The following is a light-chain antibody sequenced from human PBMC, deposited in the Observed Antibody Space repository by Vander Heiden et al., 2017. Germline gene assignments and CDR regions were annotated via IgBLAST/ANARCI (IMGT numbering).Light chain of an antibody. CDR2: DAS. CDR1: QSVSSY. CDR3: QQRSNWLFT. V-gene: IGKV3-11*01. Sequence: NVLTQSPATLSLSPGERATLSCRASQSVSSYLAWYQQKPGQAPRLLISDASNRATGIPARFSGSGSGTDFTLTISSLEPEDFAVYYCQQRSNWLFTFGGGTKVEIK. J-gene: IGKJ4*01.